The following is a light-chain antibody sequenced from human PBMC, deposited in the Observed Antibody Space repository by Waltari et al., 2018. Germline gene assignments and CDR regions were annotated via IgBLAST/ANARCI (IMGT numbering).Light chain of an antibody. CDR2: DVS. CDR1: SSDIGGYTY. CDR3: SSYASGNTL. V-gene: IGLV2-14*03. Sequence: QSPLTQPASVSGSPGQSITISCTGTSSDIGGYTYVSWYQQHPGKAPRLMIYDVSDRPSGVSNRFSGSKSGNTASLTISGLQAEDEADYYCSSYASGNTLFGGGTKLT. J-gene: IGLJ2*01.